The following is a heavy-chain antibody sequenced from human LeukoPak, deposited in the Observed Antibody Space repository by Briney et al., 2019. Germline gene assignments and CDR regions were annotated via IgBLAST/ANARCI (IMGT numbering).Heavy chain of an antibody. CDR1: GGSISSSSYY. D-gene: IGHD5-24*01. J-gene: IGHJ4*02. Sequence: SETLSLTCTVSGGSISSSSYYWGWIRQPPGKGLEWIGSVYYSGSTYYNPSLKSRVTISVDTSKNQFSLKLSSVTAADTAVYYCARHVRDGYNSIVPFDYWGQGTLVTVSS. CDR3: ARHVRDGYNSIVPFDY. CDR2: VYYSGST. V-gene: IGHV4-39*01.